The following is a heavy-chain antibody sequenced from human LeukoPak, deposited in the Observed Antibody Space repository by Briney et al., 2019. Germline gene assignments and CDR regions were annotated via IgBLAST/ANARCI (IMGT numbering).Heavy chain of an antibody. V-gene: IGHV4-39*01. D-gene: IGHD3-10*01. CDR1: GGSISSSSYY. Sequence: SETLSLTCTVSGGSISSSSYYWGWIRPPPGKGPEWIGSNYYSGSTYYNPSLKSRFTISVDTSKNLFSLKLTSVPAADTAVYYCARSPGVARGVLDYWGQGTLVTVSS. J-gene: IGHJ4*02. CDR2: NYYSGST. CDR3: ARSPGVARGVLDY.